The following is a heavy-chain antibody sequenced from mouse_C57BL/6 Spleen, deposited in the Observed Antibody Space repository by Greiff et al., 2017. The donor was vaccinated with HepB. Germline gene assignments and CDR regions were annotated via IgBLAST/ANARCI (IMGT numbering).Heavy chain of an antibody. CDR2: IDPEDGDT. Sequence: VQLQQSGAELVRPGASVKLSCTASGFNIKDYYMHWVKQRPEQGLEWIGRIDPEDGDTEYAPKFQGKATMTADTSSNTAYLQLSSLTSEDAAVYYCSTSKEYDEGWFAYWGQGTLVTVSA. CDR1: GFNIKDYY. V-gene: IGHV14-1*01. CDR3: STSKEYDEGWFAY. D-gene: IGHD2-14*01. J-gene: IGHJ3*01.